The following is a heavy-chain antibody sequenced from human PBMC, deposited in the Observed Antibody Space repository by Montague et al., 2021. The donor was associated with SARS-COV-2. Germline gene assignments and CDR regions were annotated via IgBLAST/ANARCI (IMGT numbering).Heavy chain of an antibody. CDR3: ARDSMVRASKPSGSTYYYYYSMDV. CDR1: GGSISSSSYY. J-gene: IGHJ6*02. V-gene: IGHV4-39*07. D-gene: IGHD3-10*01. Sequence: SETLSLTCTVSGGSISSSSYYWGWIRQPPGKGLEWIGSIYYSGSTYYNPSLKSRVTISVDTSKNQFSLKLSSVTAADTAVYYCARDSMVRASKPSGSTYYYYYSMDVWGQGTTVTVSS. CDR2: IYYSGST.